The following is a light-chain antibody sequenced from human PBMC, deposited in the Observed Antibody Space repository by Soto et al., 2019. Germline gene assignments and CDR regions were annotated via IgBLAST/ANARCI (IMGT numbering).Light chain of an antibody. CDR3: SSYTITHIPVI. V-gene: IGLV2-14*01. CDR1: SNDIGGYNY. Sequence: QSVLTQPASVSGSPGQSITISCTGTSNDIGGYNYVSWYQQHPGEAPKLIIYEVSNRPAGVSNRFAGYKSDNTASLTIAGLQAEDEASYYCSSYTITHIPVIFGGGTKLTVL. J-gene: IGLJ2*01. CDR2: EVS.